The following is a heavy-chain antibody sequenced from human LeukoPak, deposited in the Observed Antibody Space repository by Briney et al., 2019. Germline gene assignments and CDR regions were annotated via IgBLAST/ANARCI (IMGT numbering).Heavy chain of an antibody. V-gene: IGHV1-2*06. D-gene: IGHD6-13*01. J-gene: IGHJ5*02. Sequence: ASVKVSCKASGYTFTGYYMHWVRQAPGQGLEWMGRINPNSGGTNYAQKFQGRVTTTRDTSISTAYMELSRLRSDDTAVYYCARIAAAGKNWFDPWGQGTLVTVSS. CDR2: INPNSGGT. CDR3: ARIAAAGKNWFDP. CDR1: GYTFTGYY.